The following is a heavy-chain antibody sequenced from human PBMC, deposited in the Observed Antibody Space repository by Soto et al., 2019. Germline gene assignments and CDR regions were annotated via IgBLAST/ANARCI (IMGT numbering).Heavy chain of an antibody. CDR3: VLWVRGVINY. CDR2: SKNRGQGFAT. D-gene: IGHD3-10*01. CDR1: GFTFNAHY. J-gene: IGHJ4*02. V-gene: IGHV3-72*01. Sequence: EVHLVESGGGLVQPGGSLRLSGATSGFTFNAHYLDWVRRAAGKGREWVGRSKNRGQGFATEYAASVQGRFTVSRDDSKSSLYLHMNSLKTEDTAVYYCVLWVRGVINYWGQGTLVTVSS.